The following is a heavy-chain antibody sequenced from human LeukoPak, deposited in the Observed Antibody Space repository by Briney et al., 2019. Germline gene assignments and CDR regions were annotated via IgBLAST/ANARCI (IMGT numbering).Heavy chain of an antibody. D-gene: IGHD6-13*01. CDR2: ISYDGSNK. J-gene: IGHJ4*02. CDR1: GFTFSSYA. V-gene: IGHV3-30*04. CDR3: AKARRALAAAGTPIDY. Sequence: GGSLRLPCSASGFTFSSYAMHWVRQAPGKGLEWVAVISYDGSNKYYADSVKGRFTISRDNSKNTLYLQMNSLRAEDTAVYYCAKARRALAAAGTPIDYWGQGTLVTVSS.